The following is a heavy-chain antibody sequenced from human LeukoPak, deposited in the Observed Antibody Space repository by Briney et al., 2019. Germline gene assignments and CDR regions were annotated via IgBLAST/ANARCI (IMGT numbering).Heavy chain of an antibody. CDR1: GGTFSSCY. Sequence: ASVKVSCKASGGTFSSCYLHWVRQAPGQRLEWVGMVNPSGGDTTYAQEFQGRVTMTRDKSTSTVYMELSSLRSEDTALYYCARDGAPTGRSNDYWGQGTLVTVSS. D-gene: IGHD6-13*01. V-gene: IGHV1-46*01. J-gene: IGHJ4*02. CDR2: VNPSGGDT. CDR3: ARDGAPTGRSNDY.